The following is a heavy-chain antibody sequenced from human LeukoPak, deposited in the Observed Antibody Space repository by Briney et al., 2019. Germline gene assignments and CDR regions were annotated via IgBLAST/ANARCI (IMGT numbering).Heavy chain of an antibody. CDR3: ARGDYDLSGSYHYGMGV. J-gene: IGHJ6*02. D-gene: IGHD3-10*01. CDR1: GFTFNSYT. Sequence: GRSLRLSCAAPGFTFNSYTMHWVRQAPGKGLEWVAVMSSDGNKKFYAEYVKGRFTISRDNSENTLYLEVNSLRGEDTAVYYCARGDYDLSGSYHYGMGVWGQGTTVTVSS. CDR2: MSSDGNKK. V-gene: IGHV3-30-3*01.